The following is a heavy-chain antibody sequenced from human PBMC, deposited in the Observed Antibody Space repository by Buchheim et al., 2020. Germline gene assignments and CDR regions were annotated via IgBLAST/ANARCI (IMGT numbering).Heavy chain of an antibody. Sequence: EVQLVESGGGLVQPGGSLRLSCAASGFTFSSYWMHWVRQAPGKGLVWVSRINSDGSSTSYADSVKGRFTISRDKAKNRLSLQMNSLRAEDTAVYYCARESADAWYCSGGSCYSTYYGMDVWGQGTT. V-gene: IGHV3-74*01. CDR1: GFTFSSYW. J-gene: IGHJ6*02. CDR3: ARESADAWYCSGGSCYSTYYGMDV. CDR2: INSDGSST. D-gene: IGHD2-15*01.